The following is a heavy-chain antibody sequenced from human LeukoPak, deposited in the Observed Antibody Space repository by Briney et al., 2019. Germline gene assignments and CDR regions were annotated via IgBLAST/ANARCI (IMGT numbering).Heavy chain of an antibody. V-gene: IGHV3-64D*06. J-gene: IGHJ4*02. D-gene: IGHD3-10*01. CDR3: VKDGSGSYYTYYFDY. Sequence: GGSLRLSCAASGFTFSRYAMHWVRQAPGKGLEYVSAISSNGGSTYYADSVKGRFTISRDNSKNTLYLQMSSLRAEDTAVYYCVKDGSGSYYTYYFDYWGQGTLVTVSS. CDR2: ISSNGGST. CDR1: GFTFSRYA.